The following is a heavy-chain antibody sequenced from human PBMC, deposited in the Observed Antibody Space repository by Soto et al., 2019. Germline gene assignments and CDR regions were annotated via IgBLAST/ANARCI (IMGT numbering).Heavy chain of an antibody. CDR2: IIPIFGTA. CDR3: ARDLTIRTRGMDV. V-gene: IGHV1-69*13. CDR1: GGTFSSYA. Sequence: GASVKVSCKASGGTFSSYAISWVRQAPGQGLERMGGIIPIFGTANYAQKFQGRVTITADESTSTAYMELSSLRSEDTAVYYCARDLTIRTRGMDVWGQGTTVTVSS. J-gene: IGHJ6*02.